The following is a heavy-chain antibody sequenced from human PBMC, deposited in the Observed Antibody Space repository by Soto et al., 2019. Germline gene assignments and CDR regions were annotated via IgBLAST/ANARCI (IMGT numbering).Heavy chain of an antibody. D-gene: IGHD6-19*01. CDR3: ARGTFEGDSSGWDDAFDI. CDR2: IIPILGIA. Sequence: QVPLVQSGAEVKKPGSSVKVSCKASGGTFSSYTISWVRQAPGQGLEWMGRIIPILGIANYAQKFQGRVTITADKSTSTAYMELSSLRSEDTAVYYCARGTFEGDSSGWDDAFDIWGQGTMVTVSS. J-gene: IGHJ3*02. V-gene: IGHV1-69*02. CDR1: GGTFSSYT.